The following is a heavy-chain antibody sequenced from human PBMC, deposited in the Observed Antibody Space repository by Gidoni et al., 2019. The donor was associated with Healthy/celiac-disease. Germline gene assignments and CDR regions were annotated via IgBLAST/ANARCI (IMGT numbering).Heavy chain of an antibody. D-gene: IGHD5-12*01. CDR1: GFPFSSYS. V-gene: IGHV3-21*01. CDR3: ARGVPWLRQPVGAFDI. CDR2: SSSSSSYI. Sequence: EVQLVESGGGLVKPGGSLRLSCAASGFPFSSYSMNWVRQAPGKGLEWDSSSSSSSSYIYYADSVKGRFTISRDNAKNSLYLQMNSLRAEDTAVYYCARGVPWLRQPVGAFDIWGQGTMVTVSS. J-gene: IGHJ3*02.